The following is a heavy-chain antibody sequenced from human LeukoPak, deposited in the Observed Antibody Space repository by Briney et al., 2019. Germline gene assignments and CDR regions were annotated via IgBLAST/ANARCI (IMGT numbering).Heavy chain of an antibody. CDR1: EFSFSSYS. V-gene: IGHV3-48*04. J-gene: IGHJ4*02. CDR2: ISSNSDTI. D-gene: IGHD6-13*01. CDR3: NSWDIDH. Sequence: GGSLRLSCLASEFSFSSYSMNWVRQAPGKGPEWVSYISSNSDTIYYADFVQGRFTISRDNAQNSLHLQMNSLRAEDTAVYYCNSWDIDHWGQGTLVTVSP.